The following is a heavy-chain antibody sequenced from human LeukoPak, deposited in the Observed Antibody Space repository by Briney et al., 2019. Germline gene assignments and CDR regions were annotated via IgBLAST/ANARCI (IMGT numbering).Heavy chain of an antibody. CDR2: IYTSGST. V-gene: IGHV4-4*07. CDR1: GGSISSYY. CDR3: VRDPSGYDYNWFDP. J-gene: IGHJ5*02. D-gene: IGHD5-12*01. Sequence: SETLSLTCTVSGGSISSYYWSWIRQPAGKGLEWIGRIYTSGSTNYNPSLKSRVTMSVDTSKNQFSLKLSSVTAADTAVYYCVRDPSGYDYNWFDPWGQGTLVTVSS.